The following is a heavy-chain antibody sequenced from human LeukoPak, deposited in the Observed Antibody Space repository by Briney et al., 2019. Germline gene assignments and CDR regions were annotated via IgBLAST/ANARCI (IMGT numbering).Heavy chain of an antibody. Sequence: PGGSLSLSCAASGFTFSSYGMNWVRQAPGKGLEWVSKIRSSGSAIYYADSVKGRFTISRDNAKSTLYLQMNSLRVEDTAVYYCARGGSLGYWGQGTLVTVSS. CDR3: ARGGSLGY. CDR2: IRSSGSAI. D-gene: IGHD6-19*01. V-gene: IGHV3-48*03. J-gene: IGHJ4*02. CDR1: GFTFSSYG.